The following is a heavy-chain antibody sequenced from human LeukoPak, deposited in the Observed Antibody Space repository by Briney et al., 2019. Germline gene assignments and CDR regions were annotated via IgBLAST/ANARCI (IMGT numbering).Heavy chain of an antibody. Sequence: GASVKVSCKASGYAFTSYGISWVRQAPGQGLEWMGWISAYNGNTNYAQKLQGRVTMTTDTSTSTAYMELRSLRSDDTAVYYCARAPSPTWYYDFWSSYFYFDYWGRGTLVTVSS. CDR2: ISAYNGNT. D-gene: IGHD3-3*01. V-gene: IGHV1-18*01. CDR3: ARAPSPTWYYDFWSSYFYFDY. CDR1: GYAFTSYG. J-gene: IGHJ4*02.